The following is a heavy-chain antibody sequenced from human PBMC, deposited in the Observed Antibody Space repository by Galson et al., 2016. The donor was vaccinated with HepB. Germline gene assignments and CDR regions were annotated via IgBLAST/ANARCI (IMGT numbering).Heavy chain of an antibody. Sequence: SVKVSCKASGYTFTSYGFSWVRQAPGQGLEWMGWISAYNGNTNYAQKYQGRVTMTRDTSTGTVYMELRSMRSDDTAVYYCAREGGTGDLYFDYWGQGTPVTVSS. CDR2: ISAYNGNT. J-gene: IGHJ4*02. CDR3: AREGGTGDLYFDY. D-gene: IGHD7-27*01. V-gene: IGHV1-18*01. CDR1: GYTFTSYG.